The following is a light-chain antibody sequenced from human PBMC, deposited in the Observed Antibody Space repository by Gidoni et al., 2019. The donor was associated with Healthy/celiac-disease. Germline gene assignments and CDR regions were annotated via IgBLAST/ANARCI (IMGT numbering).Light chain of an antibody. V-gene: IGKV1-5*03. CDR1: QSISSW. CDR2: KAS. J-gene: IGKJ4*01. CDR3: QQYNSYST. Sequence: DIQMTQSPSPLSASVGDIVTITCRASQSISSWLAWYQQKPGKAPKLLIYKASSLESGVPSRFSCSGSGTEFTLTISSLQPDDFATYYCQQYNSYSTFGGGTKVEIK.